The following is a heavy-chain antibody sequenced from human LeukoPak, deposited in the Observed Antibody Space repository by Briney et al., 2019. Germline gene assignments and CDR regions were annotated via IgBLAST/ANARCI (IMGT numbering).Heavy chain of an antibody. CDR1: GFTFDDYT. CDR2: ISWDGGST. D-gene: IGHD6-19*01. J-gene: IGHJ6*02. V-gene: IGHV3-43*01. CDR3: AAAVATYYYYGMDV. Sequence: GGSLRLSCAASGFTFDDYTMHWVRQAPGKGLEWVSLISWDGGSTYYADSVKGRFTISRDNSKNSLYLQMNSLRTEDTALYYCAAAVATYYYYGMDVWGQGATVTVSS.